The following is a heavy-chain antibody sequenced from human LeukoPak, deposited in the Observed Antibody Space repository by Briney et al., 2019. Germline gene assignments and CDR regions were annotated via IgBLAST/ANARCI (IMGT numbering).Heavy chain of an antibody. CDR3: ARGRLYYYGSGSYYFDY. V-gene: IGHV4-34*01. CDR2: INHSGST. Sequence: SETLSLTCAVYGGSFSGYYCSWIRQPPGKGLEWIGEINHSGSTNYNPSLKSRVTISVDTSKNQFSLKLSSVTAADTAVYYCARGRLYYYGSGSYYFDYWGQGTLVTVSS. D-gene: IGHD3-10*01. J-gene: IGHJ4*02. CDR1: GGSFSGYY.